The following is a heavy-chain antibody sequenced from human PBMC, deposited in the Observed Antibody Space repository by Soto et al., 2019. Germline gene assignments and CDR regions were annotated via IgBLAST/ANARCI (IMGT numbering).Heavy chain of an antibody. J-gene: IGHJ4*02. D-gene: IGHD6-6*01. CDR2: INPKSGDT. CDR1: GYPFTDYY. CDR3: ARSVSFITPRPDY. Sequence: SGKVSCKTSGYPFTDYYIHWVRQAPGQGLECMGWINPKSGDTNYAQRFQGRVTMTRDTSISTAYMEVSRLRSDDTAVYYCARSVSFITPRPDYWGQGTLVTVSS. V-gene: IGHV1-2*02.